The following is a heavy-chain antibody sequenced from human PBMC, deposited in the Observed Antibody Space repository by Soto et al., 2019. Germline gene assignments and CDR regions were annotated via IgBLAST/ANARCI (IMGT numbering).Heavy chain of an antibody. V-gene: IGHV3-53*01. CDR1: GFTVSSNY. CDR2: IYSGGST. D-gene: IGHD4-17*01. CDR3: ARYYGDYALTRNNWFDP. Sequence: PXGSLTLSCAASGFTVSSNYMSWVRQAPGRGLEWVSVIYSGGSTYYADSVKGRFTISRDNSKNTLYLQMNSLRAEDTAVYYCARYYGDYALTRNNWFDPWGHGTLVTVSS. J-gene: IGHJ5*02.